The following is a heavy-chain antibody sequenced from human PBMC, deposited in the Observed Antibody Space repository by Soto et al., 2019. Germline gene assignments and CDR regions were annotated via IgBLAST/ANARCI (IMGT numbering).Heavy chain of an antibody. D-gene: IGHD3-9*01. J-gene: IGHJ6*02. CDR2: IYYSGST. CDR3: AREYYDILTGYYYGMDV. Sequence: QVQLQESGPGLVKPSETLSLTCTVSGGSISSYYWSWIRQPPAKGLEWIGYIYYSGSTNYNPSLKSRVTISVDTSKNQFSLKLSSVTAADTAVYYCAREYYDILTGYYYGMDVWGQGTTVTVSS. CDR1: GGSISSYY. V-gene: IGHV4-59*01.